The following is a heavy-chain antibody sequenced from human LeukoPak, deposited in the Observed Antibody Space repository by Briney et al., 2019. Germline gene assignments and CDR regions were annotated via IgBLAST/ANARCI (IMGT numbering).Heavy chain of an antibody. CDR3: ARSGDDYGDYFDY. V-gene: IGHV1-2*02. Sequence: ASVEVSCKASGYTFTGYYMHWVRQAPGQRLEWMGWINPNSGGTNYAQEFQGRVTMTRDTSISTAYMELSRLRSDDTAVYYCARSGDDYGDYFDYWGQGTLVTVSS. J-gene: IGHJ4*02. CDR1: GYTFTGYY. CDR2: INPNSGGT. D-gene: IGHD4-17*01.